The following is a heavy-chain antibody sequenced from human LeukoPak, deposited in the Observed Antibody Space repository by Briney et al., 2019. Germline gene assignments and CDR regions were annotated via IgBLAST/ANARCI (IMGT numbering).Heavy chain of an antibody. CDR1: GFTFDDYA. V-gene: IGHV3-9*01. CDR2: ISWNSGSI. CDR3: AKGPTKYYDILTGYHDY. J-gene: IGHJ4*02. D-gene: IGHD3-9*01. Sequence: SLRLSCAASGFTFDDYAMHWVRQAPGKGLEWVSGISWNSGSIGYADSVKGRFTISRDNAKNSLYLQMNSLRAEDTALYYCAKGPTKYYDILTGYHDYWGQGTLVTVSS.